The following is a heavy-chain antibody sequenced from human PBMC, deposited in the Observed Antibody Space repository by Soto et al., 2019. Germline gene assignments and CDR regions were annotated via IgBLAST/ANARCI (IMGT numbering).Heavy chain of an antibody. Sequence: SSVKASCEASGYSFTTYPITWVRQAPGQGLEWLGWVSTYNGNTNYAQGLQGRVSMTTDTSTSTSYLELRNLRSDDTAVYYCAREGGAWHFDNWDPGTALSVAS. V-gene: IGHV1-18*01. D-gene: IGHD4-17*01. CDR2: VSTYNGNT. J-gene: IGHJ4*02. CDR1: GYSFTTYP. CDR3: AREGGAWHFDN.